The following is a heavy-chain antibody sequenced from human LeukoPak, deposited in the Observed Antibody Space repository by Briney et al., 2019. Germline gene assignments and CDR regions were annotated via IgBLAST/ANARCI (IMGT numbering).Heavy chain of an antibody. CDR2: INPNSGGT. D-gene: IGHD3-3*01. CDR1: GYTFTGYY. J-gene: IGHJ5*02. Sequence: ASVKVFCKASGYTFTGYYMHWVRQAPGQGLELMGWINPNSGGTNYAQKFQGRVTMTRDTSISTAYMELTRLRSDDTAVYYCAGLDYDFWSGYHSEDWFDPWGQGTLVIVSS. CDR3: AGLDYDFWSGYHSEDWFDP. V-gene: IGHV1-2*02.